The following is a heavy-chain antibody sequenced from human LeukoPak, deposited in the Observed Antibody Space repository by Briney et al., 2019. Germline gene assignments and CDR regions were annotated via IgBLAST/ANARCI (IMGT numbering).Heavy chain of an antibody. CDR1: GYTFTGYY. V-gene: IGHV1-2*02. J-gene: IGHJ4*02. CDR3: AGIRYSYGPFTFDY. CDR2: INPNSGGT. Sequence: ASVKVSCKASGYTFTGYYMHWVRQAPGQGLEWMGWINPNSGGTNYAQKFQGRVTMTRDTSISTAYMELSRLRSDDTAVYYCAGIRYSYGPFTFDYWGQGTLVTVSS. D-gene: IGHD5-18*01.